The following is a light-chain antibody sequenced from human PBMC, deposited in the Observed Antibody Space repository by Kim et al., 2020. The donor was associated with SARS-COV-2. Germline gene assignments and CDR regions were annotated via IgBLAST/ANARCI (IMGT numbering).Light chain of an antibody. Sequence: GQTITISCTGTSSDVGDYNYVSWFQQHPGNAPKLMIYDVSNRPSGISDRFSGSKSGNTASLTISGLQAEDEADYYCSSYTSSTTVVFGGGTQLTVL. CDR2: DVS. V-gene: IGLV2-14*03. CDR1: SSDVGDYNY. CDR3: SSYTSSTTVV. J-gene: IGLJ3*02.